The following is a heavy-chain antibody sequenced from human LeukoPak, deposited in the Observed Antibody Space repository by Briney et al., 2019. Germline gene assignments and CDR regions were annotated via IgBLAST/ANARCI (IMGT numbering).Heavy chain of an antibody. D-gene: IGHD2-2*01. CDR2: INHSGST. CDR1: GGSFSGYY. V-gene: IGHV4-34*01. CDR3: ARKKPIVVVPAAKRTYYMDV. J-gene: IGHJ6*03. Sequence: PSETLSLTCAVYGGSFSGYYWSWIRQPPGKGLEWIGEINHSGSTNYNPSLESRVTISVDTSKNQFSLKLSSVTAADTAVYYCARKKPIVVVPAAKRTYYMDVWGKGTTVTVSS.